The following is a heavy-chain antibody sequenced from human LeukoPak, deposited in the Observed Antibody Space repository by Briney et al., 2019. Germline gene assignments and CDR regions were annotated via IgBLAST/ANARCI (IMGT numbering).Heavy chain of an antibody. J-gene: IGHJ3*02. Sequence: GGSLRLSCAASGFTFSSYGMHWVRQAPGKGLEWVAFIRYDGSNKYYADSVKGRFTISRDNSKNTLYLQMNSLRAEDTAVYYCARATLYGGDAFDIWGQGTMVTVSS. CDR3: ARATLYGGDAFDI. CDR1: GFTFSSYG. V-gene: IGHV3-30*02. D-gene: IGHD4-23*01. CDR2: IRYDGSNK.